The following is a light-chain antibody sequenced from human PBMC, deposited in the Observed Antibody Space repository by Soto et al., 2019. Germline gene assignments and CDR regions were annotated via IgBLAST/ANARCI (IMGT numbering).Light chain of an antibody. Sequence: DIQLTQSPSSVSASVGDRFTITCRASQNIQKWLEWFEQKPGKAPKLLXYAASTLHSGVPSRFRGSGSGTNFTLTISSLQPEDFETYYCQQANSFPITFGQGTRLEIK. J-gene: IGKJ5*01. CDR2: AAS. CDR3: QQANSFPIT. CDR1: QNIQKW. V-gene: IGKV1-12*01.